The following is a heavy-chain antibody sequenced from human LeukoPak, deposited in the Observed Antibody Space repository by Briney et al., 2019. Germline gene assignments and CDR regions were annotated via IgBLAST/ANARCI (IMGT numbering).Heavy chain of an antibody. CDR2: ISYDGSNK. D-gene: IGHD3-10*01. CDR1: GFTFSSYA. CDR3: ARELRGSGGGSDY. J-gene: IGHJ4*02. Sequence: GGSLRLSCAAPGFTFSSYAMHWVRQAPGKGLEWVAVISYDGSNKYYADSVKGRFTISRDNSKNTLYLQMNSLRAEDTAVYYCARELRGSGGGSDYWGQGTLVTVSS. V-gene: IGHV3-30-3*01.